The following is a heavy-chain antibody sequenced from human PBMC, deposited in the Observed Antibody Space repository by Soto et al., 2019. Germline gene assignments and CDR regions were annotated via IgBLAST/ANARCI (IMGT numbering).Heavy chain of an antibody. D-gene: IGHD3-3*01. CDR3: ARLGGYYSGY. V-gene: IGHV4-39*01. J-gene: IGHJ4*02. CDR1: SISSNYYY. CDR2: IYYSGST. Sequence: SISSNYYYWGWIRQPPGKGLEWIGSIYYSGSTYYNPSLKSRVTISVDTSKNQFSLKLSSVTAADTAVYYCARLGGYYSGYWGQGTLVTVSS.